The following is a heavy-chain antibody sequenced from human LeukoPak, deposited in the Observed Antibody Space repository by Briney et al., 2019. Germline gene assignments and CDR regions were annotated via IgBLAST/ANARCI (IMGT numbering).Heavy chain of an antibody. CDR2: ISSGGSII. D-gene: IGHD3-10*01. Sequence: PPGGSLRLSCAASGFTFSSYEMNWVRQAPGKGLEWVSYISSGGSIIYYADSVKGRFTISRDNSKNTLDLQMNSLRAEDTAVYYCAKDRGVWAFDIWGQGTMVTVSS. CDR1: GFTFSSYE. CDR3: AKDRGVWAFDI. V-gene: IGHV3-48*03. J-gene: IGHJ3*02.